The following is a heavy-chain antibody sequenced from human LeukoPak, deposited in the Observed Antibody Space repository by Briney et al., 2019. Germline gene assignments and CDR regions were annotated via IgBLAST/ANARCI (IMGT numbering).Heavy chain of an antibody. CDR2: ISDDGSNK. V-gene: IGHV3-30-3*01. J-gene: IGHJ4*02. D-gene: IGHD5-24*01. Sequence: PGGSLRLSCAVSGFTFSSFAMHWVRQAPGKGLEWVAVISDDGSNKYYADSVKGRFTISRDNSKNTLYLQMDSLRPEDTAVYYCARPTDSWRLQSLGDCWGQGTLVTVSS. CDR3: ARPTDSWRLQSLGDC. CDR1: GFTFSSFA.